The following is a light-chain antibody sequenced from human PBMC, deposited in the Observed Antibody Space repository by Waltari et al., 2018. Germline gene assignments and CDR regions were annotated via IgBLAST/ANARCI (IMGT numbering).Light chain of an antibody. Sequence: QSALTQPASVSGSPGQSITISCSGTSSDVGSYNLVSWFQQYPDKAPKLIIFEVNKRPSGVSNRFSGSKSGNTASLTISGLQAEDEADYSCCSYAGSGIYVFGTGAKVTVL. CDR2: EVN. V-gene: IGLV2-23*02. CDR1: SSDVGSYNL. CDR3: CSYAGSGIYV. J-gene: IGLJ1*01.